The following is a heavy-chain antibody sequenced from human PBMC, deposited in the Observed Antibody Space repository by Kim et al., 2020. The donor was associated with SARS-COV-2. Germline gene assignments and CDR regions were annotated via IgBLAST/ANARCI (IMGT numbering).Heavy chain of an antibody. Sequence: GGSLRLSCAGSRFTFKDYGMGWVRQTPRKGLEWVSCISGNDSPYYADSVKGRFIISRDNSKETVHLQMNSLRAEDTAVYYCAKLDTHYCDISVSYFDQWGQGSQVTVSS. J-gene: IGHJ4*02. CDR3: AKLDTHYCDISVSYFDQ. D-gene: IGHD3-22*01. CDR2: ISGNDSP. V-gene: IGHV3-23*01. CDR1: RFTFKDYG.